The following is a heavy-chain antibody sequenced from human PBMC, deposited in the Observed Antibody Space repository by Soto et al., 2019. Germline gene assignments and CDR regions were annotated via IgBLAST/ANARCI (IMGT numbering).Heavy chain of an antibody. D-gene: IGHD3-10*01. J-gene: IGHJ3*02. Sequence: PGESLEISCKGSGYSFTSYWISWVRQMPGKGLEWMGRIDPSDSYINYSPSFQGHVTISVDTSISTAYLQWSSLKASDTAMYYCARSSHGITTDAFDIWGQGTVVTXS. CDR2: IDPSDSYI. CDR1: GYSFTSYW. V-gene: IGHV5-10-1*01. CDR3: ARSSHGITTDAFDI.